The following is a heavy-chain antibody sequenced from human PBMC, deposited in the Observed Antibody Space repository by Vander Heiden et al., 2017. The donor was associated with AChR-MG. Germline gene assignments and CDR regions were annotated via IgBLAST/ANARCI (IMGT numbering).Heavy chain of an antibody. CDR2: INPSSGGT. V-gene: IGHV1-2*02. J-gene: IGHJ4*02. CDR3: ARWVSFCPGGSCYFYFDP. Sequence: QVQLVQSGAEVKKPGASVKVSCKASGYTFSAHYMQWVRQAPGQGLEWMGWINPSSGGTNYAQKFQGRVTMTTDTAISTAYMELSRLTSDDTAVYYCARWVSFCPGGSCYFYFDPWGQGTLVTVTS. D-gene: IGHD2-15*01. CDR1: GYTFSAHY.